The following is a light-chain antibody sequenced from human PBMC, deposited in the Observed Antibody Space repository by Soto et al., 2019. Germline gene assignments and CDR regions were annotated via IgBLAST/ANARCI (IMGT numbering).Light chain of an antibody. Sequence: IQLTQSTSSLSASVGDRVTITCRASQGISSYLAWYQQKPGKAPKLLIYAASTLQSGVPSRFSGSGSGTAFSLTSSSLQTEDFATEYGHHHNTYPPTFGQGAKVEIK. CDR3: HHHNTYPPT. CDR1: QGISSY. V-gene: IGKV1-9*01. J-gene: IGKJ1*01. CDR2: AAS.